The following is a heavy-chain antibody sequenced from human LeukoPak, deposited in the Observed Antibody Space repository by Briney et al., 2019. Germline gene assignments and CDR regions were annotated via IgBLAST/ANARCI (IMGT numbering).Heavy chain of an antibody. D-gene: IGHD3-3*01. CDR3: ARAHTIFGVVIRPFDY. Sequence: SETLSLTCTVSGGSISSSSYYWGWIRQPPGKGLEWIGSIYYSGSTYYNPSLKSRVTISVDTSKNQFSLKLSSVTAADTAVYYCARAHTIFGVVIRPFDYWGQGTLVTVSS. CDR1: GGSISSSSYY. V-gene: IGHV4-39*07. CDR2: IYYSGST. J-gene: IGHJ4*02.